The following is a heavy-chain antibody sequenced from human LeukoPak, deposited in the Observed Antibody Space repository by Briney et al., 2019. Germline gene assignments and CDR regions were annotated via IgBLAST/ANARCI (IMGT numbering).Heavy chain of an antibody. CDR2: INHSGST. D-gene: IGHD3-10*01. CDR3: ARGRGRYYGSGSYGGNWFDP. V-gene: IGHV4-34*01. J-gene: IGHJ5*02. Sequence: PSETLSLTCAVYGGSFSGYYWSWIRQPPGKGLEWIGEINHSGSTNYNPSLKSRVTISVDTSKNQFSLKLSSVTAADTAVYYCARGRGRYYGSGSYGGNWFDPWGQGTLVTVSS. CDR1: GGSFSGYY.